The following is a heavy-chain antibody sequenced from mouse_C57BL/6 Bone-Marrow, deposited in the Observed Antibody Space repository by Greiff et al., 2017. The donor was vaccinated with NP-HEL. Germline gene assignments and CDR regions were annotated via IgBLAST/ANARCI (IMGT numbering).Heavy chain of an antibody. V-gene: IGHV1-50*01. J-gene: IGHJ4*01. Sequence: VQLQQPGAELVKPGASVKLSCKASGYTFTSYWMQWVKQRPGQGLEWIGEIDPSDSNTNYNQKFEGKATLTVDTSSSTAYMQLSSLTSEDSAVYYYARHYSNYVGYAMDYGGQGTSVTVTA. CDR2: IDPSDSNT. CDR1: GYTFTSYW. CDR3: ARHYSNYVGYAMDY. D-gene: IGHD2-5*01.